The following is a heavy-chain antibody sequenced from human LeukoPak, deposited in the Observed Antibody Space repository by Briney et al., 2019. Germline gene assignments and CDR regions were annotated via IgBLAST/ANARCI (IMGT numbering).Heavy chain of an antibody. CDR2: ISAYNGNT. J-gene: IGHJ4*02. V-gene: IGHV1-18*01. CDR3: ARFSSGRTAVTPVLDY. D-gene: IGHD6-19*01. CDR1: GYTFTSYG. Sequence: GASVKVSCKASGYTFTSYGISWVRQAPGQGLEWMGLISAYNGNTNYAQKLQGRVTMTTDTSTSTDYMELRSLRSDDTAVYYCARFSSGRTAVTPVLDYWGQGTLVTVSS.